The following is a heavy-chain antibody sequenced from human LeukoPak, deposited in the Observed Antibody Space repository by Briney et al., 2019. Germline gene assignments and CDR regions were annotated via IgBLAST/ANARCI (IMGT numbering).Heavy chain of an antibody. CDR2: ISAYNGNT. J-gene: IGHJ5*02. Sequence: ASVEVSCKASGYTFTSYGISWVRQAPGQGLEWMGWISAYNGNTNYAQKLQGRVTMTTDTSTSTAYMELRSLRSDDTAVYYCARDRFRDSDTHKNWFDPWGQGTLVTVSS. D-gene: IGHD5-24*01. V-gene: IGHV1-18*01. CDR3: ARDRFRDSDTHKNWFDP. CDR1: GYTFTSYG.